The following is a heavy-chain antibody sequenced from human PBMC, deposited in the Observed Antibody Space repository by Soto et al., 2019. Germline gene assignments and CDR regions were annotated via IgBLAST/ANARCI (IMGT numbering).Heavy chain of an antibody. D-gene: IGHD6-19*01. CDR1: GFSFSTYA. CDR3: AKDRVGRSGWYYFDY. J-gene: IGHJ4*02. V-gene: IGHV3-23*01. CDR2: ISGSGGRA. Sequence: PGGSLRLSCAASGFSFSTYAMTWVRQAPGKGLEWVSAISGSGGRAYNADPVKGRFTISRDNSKNTLYLQMTSLRAEDTAVYYCAKDRVGRSGWYYFDYWGQGTLVTVSS.